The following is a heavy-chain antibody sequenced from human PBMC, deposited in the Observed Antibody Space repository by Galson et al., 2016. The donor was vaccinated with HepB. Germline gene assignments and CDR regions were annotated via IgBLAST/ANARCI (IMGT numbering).Heavy chain of an antibody. Sequence: SLRLSCAASGFTVSTNCMTWVRQAPGKGLEWVSVIYSADSTYYADSVRGRFTISRDNSKNTQYLQMKSLRVEDTAVYYCTSQRVYGRLTSDWGQGTLVTVSS. CDR2: IYSADST. CDR1: GFTVSTNC. CDR3: TSQRVYGRLTSD. J-gene: IGHJ4*02. V-gene: IGHV3-53*01. D-gene: IGHD6-13*01.